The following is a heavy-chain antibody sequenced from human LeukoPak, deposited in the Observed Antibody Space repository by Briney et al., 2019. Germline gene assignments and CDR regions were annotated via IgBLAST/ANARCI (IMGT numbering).Heavy chain of an antibody. CDR2: ISGSGGSA. CDR3: GKDREWAVPLAPPGT. CDR1: GFSFNNFA. Sequence: PGGSLRLSCTASGFSFNNFAMTWVRQAPGKGLEWVSAISGSGGSAFYADSVKGRFTISRNHSNNTLHLQMNSLRVDDTAVYYCGKDREWAVPLAPPGTWGEGTLVIVSS. J-gene: IGHJ4*02. V-gene: IGHV3-23*01. D-gene: IGHD3-3*01.